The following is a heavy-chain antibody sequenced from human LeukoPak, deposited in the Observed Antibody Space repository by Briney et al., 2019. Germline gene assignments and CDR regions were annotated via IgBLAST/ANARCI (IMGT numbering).Heavy chain of an antibody. CDR1: GGSISTYS. CDR2: IYCSGRT. J-gene: IGHJ6*02. V-gene: IGHV4-59*08. D-gene: IGHD2-21*02. Sequence: PSEALSLTCTVSGGSISTYSWSWIRQPPGKGLEWIGNIYCSGRTYYNPSLKSRVTISADTSKNQLSLKMSSVTAADTAVYYCTRQEAATATTCYGMDVWGLGTTVTVSS. CDR3: TRQEAATATTCYGMDV.